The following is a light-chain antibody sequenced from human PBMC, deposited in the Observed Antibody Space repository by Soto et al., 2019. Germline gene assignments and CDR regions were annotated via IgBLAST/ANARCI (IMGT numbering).Light chain of an antibody. CDR2: AAS. CDR1: QGIIDY. V-gene: IGKV1-27*01. Sequence: DIQMTQSPSSLSASVGDRVTITCRASQGIIDYLAWYQQRPGKPPRLLIYAASTLQSGVPSRFSGSGAGTDFTLSISTLQAEDVATYYCQTYNSAPRTFGQGTKVEIK. J-gene: IGKJ1*01. CDR3: QTYNSAPRT.